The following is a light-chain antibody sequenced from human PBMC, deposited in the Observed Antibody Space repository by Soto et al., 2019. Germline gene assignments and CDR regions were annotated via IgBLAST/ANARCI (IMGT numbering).Light chain of an antibody. CDR3: QQYKNWPSLT. Sequence: EIVLTQSPATLSLSPGERATLSCRASQSVSGNLAWYQQKPGQAPRLLIYGASTRATGIPARFSGSGSGTDFTLPISSLQSEDFAVYYCQQYKNWPSLTFGPGTKVEIK. V-gene: IGKV3-15*01. J-gene: IGKJ1*01. CDR2: GAS. CDR1: QSVSGN.